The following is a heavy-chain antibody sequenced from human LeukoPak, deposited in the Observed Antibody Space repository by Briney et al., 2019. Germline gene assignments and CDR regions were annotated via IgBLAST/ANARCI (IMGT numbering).Heavy chain of an antibody. J-gene: IGHJ4*02. CDR2: ISYDGSNK. D-gene: IGHD3-9*01. CDR1: GFALSTYT. CDR3: ARDGPYYDVLTGYPPFDY. Sequence: GGSLRLSCAASGFALSTYTMSWVRQAPGKGLEWVAVISYDGSNKYYADSVKGRFTISRDSSKNTLYLQMNSLRAEDTAVYYCARDGPYYDVLTGYPPFDYWGQGTLVTVSS. V-gene: IGHV3-30-3*01.